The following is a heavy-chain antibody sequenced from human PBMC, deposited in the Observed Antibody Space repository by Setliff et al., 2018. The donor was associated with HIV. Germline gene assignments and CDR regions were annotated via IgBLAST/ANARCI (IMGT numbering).Heavy chain of an antibody. Sequence: PGGSLRLSCAASGFTFSQYWMSWARQAPGRGLEWVANIDQDESEKYYVDSVKGRFTISRDNAKNSLFLQVNSLRAEDTAVYYCARVVATSDYWGQGTLVTVSS. J-gene: IGHJ4*02. CDR3: ARVVATSDY. CDR1: GFTFSQYW. CDR2: IDQDESEK. V-gene: IGHV3-7*01. D-gene: IGHD5-12*01.